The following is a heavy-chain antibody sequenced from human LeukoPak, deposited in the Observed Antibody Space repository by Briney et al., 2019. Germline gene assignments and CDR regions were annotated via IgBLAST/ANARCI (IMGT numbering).Heavy chain of an antibody. V-gene: IGHV1-69*04. CDR2: IIPIFGIA. Sequence: SVKVSCKASVGTFSSYAISWVRQAPGQGLEWMGRIIPIFGIANYAQKFPGRATITADKSTSTAYMELSSLRSEDTAVYYCASDIVVGPAATGAFYIRGQGKMVTVSS. CDR3: ASDIVVGPAATGAFYI. CDR1: VGTFSSYA. D-gene: IGHD2-2*01. J-gene: IGHJ3*02.